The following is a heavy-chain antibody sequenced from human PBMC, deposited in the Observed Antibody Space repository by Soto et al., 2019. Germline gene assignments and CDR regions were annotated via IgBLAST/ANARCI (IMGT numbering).Heavy chain of an antibody. CDR2: INHSGST. J-gene: IGHJ4*02. V-gene: IGHV4-34*01. D-gene: IGHD3-10*01. Sequence: SETLSLTCAVYGGSFSGYYWSWIRQPPGKGLEWIGEINHSGSTNYNPSLKSRVTISVDKSKNQFSLKLSSVTAADTAVYYCARSPAAVYGVRYFDYWGQGTLVTVSS. CDR3: ARSPAAVYGVRYFDY. CDR1: GGSFSGYY.